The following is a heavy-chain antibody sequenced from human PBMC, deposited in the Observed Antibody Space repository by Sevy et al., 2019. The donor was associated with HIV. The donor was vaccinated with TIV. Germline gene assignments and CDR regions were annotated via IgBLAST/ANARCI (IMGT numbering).Heavy chain of an antibody. CDR3: TRISVDPRGGGSGSYSSYYYYYMDV. CDR1: GFTFGDYA. Sequence: GGSLRLSCTASGFTFGDYAMSWVRQAPGKGLEWVGFIRSKAYGGTTEYAASVKGRFTISRDDSKSIAYLQMNSLKTEDTAVYYCTRISVDPRGGGSGSYSSYYYYYMDVWGKGTTVTVSS. V-gene: IGHV3-49*04. D-gene: IGHD3-10*01. CDR2: IRSKAYGGTT. J-gene: IGHJ6*03.